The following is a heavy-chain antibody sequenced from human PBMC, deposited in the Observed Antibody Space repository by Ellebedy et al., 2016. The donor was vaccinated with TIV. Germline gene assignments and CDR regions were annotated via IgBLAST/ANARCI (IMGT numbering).Heavy chain of an antibody. CDR3: VSGLARGLGWNDAALCYF. Sequence: PGGSLRLSCATSGFTFSSYAMSWVRQAPGKGLEWVSGISGSAVSTAYADSVKGRFTISRDNSKNMLYLQMNSLRPEDTAIYYCVSGLARGLGWNDAALCYFWGQGTLVTVSS. J-gene: IGHJ4*02. V-gene: IGHV3-23*01. CDR2: ISGSAVST. D-gene: IGHD1-1*01. CDR1: GFTFSSYA.